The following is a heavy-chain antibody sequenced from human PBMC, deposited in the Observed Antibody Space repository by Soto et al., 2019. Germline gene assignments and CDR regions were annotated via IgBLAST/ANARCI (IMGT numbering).Heavy chain of an antibody. J-gene: IGHJ4*02. CDR2: ISGSGSST. V-gene: IGHV3-23*01. CDR1: GFTFSNYA. Sequence: EVQLLESGGGLVQPGGSLRLSCAASGFTFSNYAMTWVRQAPGTGLQWVSAISGSGSSTKYADSVKGRFTISRDNSKSTLSLQMNSLRGEDTAVYFCARGFATTGYLVDYWGQGTLVTVSS. D-gene: IGHD3-9*01. CDR3: ARGFATTGYLVDY.